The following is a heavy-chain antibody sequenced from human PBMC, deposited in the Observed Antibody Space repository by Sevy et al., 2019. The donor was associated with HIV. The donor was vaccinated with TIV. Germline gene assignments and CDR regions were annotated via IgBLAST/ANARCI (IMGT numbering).Heavy chain of an antibody. V-gene: IGHV3-30*18. CDR2: IAYDGGNK. J-gene: IGHJ4*02. Sequence: GGSLRLSCAASGFSFNKYGMHWVRQAPGEGLEWVAVIAYDGGNKYYTDSVKGRFTISKDNSKNTLYLQMNSLRAEDTDVYYGAKIAAGGNYFSYFDSWGQGTLVTVSS. D-gene: IGHD1-26*01. CDR3: AKIAAGGNYFSYFDS. CDR1: GFSFNKYG.